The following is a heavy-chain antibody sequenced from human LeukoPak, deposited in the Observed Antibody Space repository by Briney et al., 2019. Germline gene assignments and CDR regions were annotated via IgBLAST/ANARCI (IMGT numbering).Heavy chain of an antibody. Sequence: PSQTLSHTCTVSGGSVSSGNYYWSWIRLRQYPEKGLEWIGYVHYSGDTYSNPSLKRRATVSADPSTNQFSLKLTSVTVADTAVYYCARLLAMYPETDVWGQGTTVTVSS. CDR2: VHYSGDT. V-gene: IGHV4-31*02. CDR3: ARLLAMYPETDV. CDR1: GGSVSSGNYY. D-gene: IGHD2-8*02. J-gene: IGHJ6*02.